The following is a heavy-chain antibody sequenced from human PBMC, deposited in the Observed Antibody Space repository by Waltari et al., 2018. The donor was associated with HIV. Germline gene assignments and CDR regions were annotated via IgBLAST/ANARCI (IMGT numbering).Heavy chain of an antibody. V-gene: IGHV4-59*01. CDR3: ARADIVQTGTAPGFNWYFDL. CDR1: GGSISSYY. D-gene: IGHD1-7*01. J-gene: IGHJ2*01. Sequence: QVQLQESGPGLVKPSETLSLTCTVSGGSISSYYWRWIRQPPGKGLEWIGYIYYSGSTNYNPSLKSRVTISVDTSKNQFSLKLSSVTAADTAVYYCARADIVQTGTAPGFNWYFDLWGRGTLVTVSS. CDR2: IYYSGST.